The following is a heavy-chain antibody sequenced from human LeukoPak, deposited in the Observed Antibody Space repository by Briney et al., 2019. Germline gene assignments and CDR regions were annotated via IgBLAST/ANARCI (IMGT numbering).Heavy chain of an antibody. Sequence: PGRSLRLSCEVAGFTFNRYGMHWVRQAPGKGLEWVAVIYYDGTNKYYADSVKGRFTISRDNSRDTLYLQIDSLTAEDTAAYYCARASGSYSSYFDYWGRGTLVTVSS. CDR1: GFTFNRYG. CDR3: ARASGSYSSYFDY. D-gene: IGHD1-26*01. J-gene: IGHJ4*02. V-gene: IGHV3-33*01. CDR2: IYYDGTNK.